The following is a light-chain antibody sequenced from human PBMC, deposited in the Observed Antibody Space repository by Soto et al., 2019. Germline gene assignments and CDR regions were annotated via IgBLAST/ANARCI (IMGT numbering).Light chain of an antibody. J-gene: IGLJ3*02. V-gene: IGLV1-40*01. CDR3: QQYGSSPWT. CDR2: GAS. CDR1: SANVGAAYN. Sequence: QSVLTQPPSVSGAPGQRVTISCTGSSANVGAAYNVDWYQQLPGTAPKLLIYGASNRATGIPDRFSGSGSGADFTLTISRLETEDFAVYYCQQYGSSPWTFGQGTK.